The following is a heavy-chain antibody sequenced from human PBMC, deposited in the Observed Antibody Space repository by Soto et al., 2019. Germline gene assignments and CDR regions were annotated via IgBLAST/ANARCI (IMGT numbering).Heavy chain of an antibody. Sequence: ASVKVSCKASGYTFTSYYMHWVRQAPGQGLEWMGIINPSGGSTSYAQKFQGRVTMTRDTSTSTVYMELSSLRSEDTAVYYCAGGSSGVNRWGSYRGYYYYYYMDVWGKGTTVTVSS. J-gene: IGHJ6*03. CDR2: INPSGGST. CDR1: GYTFTSYY. CDR3: AGGSSGVNRWGSYRGYYYYYYMDV. D-gene: IGHD3-16*02. V-gene: IGHV1-46*01.